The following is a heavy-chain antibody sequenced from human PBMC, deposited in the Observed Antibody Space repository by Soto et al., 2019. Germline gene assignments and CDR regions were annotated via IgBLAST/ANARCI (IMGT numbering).Heavy chain of an antibody. D-gene: IGHD6-19*01. V-gene: IGHV1-46*01. J-gene: IGHJ5*02. CDR3: ARGSGSRSGMKCGWFDP. CDR1: GYTFTSYY. Sequence: VASVKASCKASGYTFTSYYMHWVRQAPGQGLEWMGIINPSCGSTSYAQKFQGRVTMTRDTSTSTVYMELSSLRSEETAVYYCARGSGSRSGMKCGWFDPWGQGTLVTLYS. CDR2: INPSCGST.